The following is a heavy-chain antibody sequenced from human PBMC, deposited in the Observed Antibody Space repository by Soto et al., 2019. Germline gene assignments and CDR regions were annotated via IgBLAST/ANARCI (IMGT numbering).Heavy chain of an antibody. V-gene: IGHV3-9*01. CDR3: AKGLTRPLELGSFGDNGFDI. Sequence: PWGSLRLSCAASDFTFETYDMHCVRQVPWKGLEWVSCISWNSNNLVYSESMKGRITISRDNTNNSLYLQMNSLRPEDSALYFCAKGLTRPLELGSFGDNGFDIWGQGTMVTVSS. J-gene: IGHJ3*02. CDR2: ISWNSNNL. CDR1: DFTFETYD. D-gene: IGHD3-10*01.